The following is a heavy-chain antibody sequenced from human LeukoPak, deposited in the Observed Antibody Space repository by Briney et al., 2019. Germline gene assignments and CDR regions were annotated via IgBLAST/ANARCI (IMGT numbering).Heavy chain of an antibody. CDR1: GGSISSDDNY. Sequence: SQTLSLTCTVSGGSISSDDNYWSWIRQPPGKGLEWIGTIDLSGTTNYNPSLKSRVIISADMANNQLSLTLSSVTAVDTAMYYCVRDRGTSSWYYHWGQGTLVIVSS. V-gene: IGHV4-30-2*01. D-gene: IGHD3-3*02. J-gene: IGHJ4*02. CDR3: VRDRGTSSWYYH. CDR2: IDLSGTT.